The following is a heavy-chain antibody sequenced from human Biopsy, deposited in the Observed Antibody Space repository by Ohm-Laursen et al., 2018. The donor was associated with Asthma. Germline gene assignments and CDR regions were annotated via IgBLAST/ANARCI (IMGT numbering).Heavy chain of an antibody. CDR2: GGSYYDGGLK. J-gene: IGHJ4*02. CDR1: GFTFRSYA. V-gene: IGHV3-30-3*01. Sequence: SLRLSCAASGFTFRSYAMHWIRQAPGKGLEWVAVGGSYYDGGLKYYADSVNGRFTVSRDDSKNTLYLQMNSLRPDGTAVYYCARDVMEWYLPAFDFWGQGTLVTVSS. CDR3: ARDVMEWYLPAFDF. D-gene: IGHD3-3*01.